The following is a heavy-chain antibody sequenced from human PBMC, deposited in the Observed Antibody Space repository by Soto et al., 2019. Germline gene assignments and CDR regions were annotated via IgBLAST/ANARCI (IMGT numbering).Heavy chain of an antibody. Sequence: QVQLEQSGAEVKRPGSSVKVSCKTSGGNFNTYPISWVRQAPGHRLEWMGKIIPIFGTPDYAQKFQGRVTIIADEATTTVYMELRSLKSDDSAVYSGARDSRLWGSTGWKRENLFDIWGQGTMVTVSS. CDR3: ARDSRLWGSTGWKRENLFDI. CDR2: IIPIFGTP. V-gene: IGHV1-69*18. CDR1: GGNFNTYP. J-gene: IGHJ3*02. D-gene: IGHD3-16*01.